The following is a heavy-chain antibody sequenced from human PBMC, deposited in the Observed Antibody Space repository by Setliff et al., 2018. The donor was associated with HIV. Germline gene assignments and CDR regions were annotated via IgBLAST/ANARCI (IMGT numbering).Heavy chain of an antibody. V-gene: IGHV4-61*09. CDR1: SGSISSNSYY. J-gene: IGHJ3*02. CDR3: ARASVGATGLYAFDI. Sequence: SETLSLTCTVSSGSISSNSYYWGWVRQPPGKGLEWIGHIYTSGSTNYNPSLKSRVTISVDTSKTQFSLRLNSLTATDTALYYCARASVGATGLYAFDIWGQGTVVTVSS. D-gene: IGHD1-26*01. CDR2: IYTSGST.